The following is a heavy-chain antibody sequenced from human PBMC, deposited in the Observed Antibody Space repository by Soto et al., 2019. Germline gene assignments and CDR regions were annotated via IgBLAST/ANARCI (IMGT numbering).Heavy chain of an antibody. CDR2: VSSDGSIT. CDR3: AKESDYYSNSKWSFYS. D-gene: IGHD2-21*01. V-gene: IGHV3-30*18. CDR1: GFTFSHHG. J-gene: IGHJ4*02. Sequence: QVQLVESGGGVVQPGRSLRLSCAASGFTFSHHGMHWVRQAPGKGLEWLTVVSSDGSITYDADSVRGRFAISRDNSKNTLYIHMNSLRTEDTAVYYCAKESDYYSNSKWSFYSWGQGILVTVSS.